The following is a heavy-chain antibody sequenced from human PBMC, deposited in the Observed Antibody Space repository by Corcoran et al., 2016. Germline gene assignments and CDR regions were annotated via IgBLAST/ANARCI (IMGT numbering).Heavy chain of an antibody. V-gene: IGHV2-70*01. CDR3: ARIRVYDSSGYYYDSFDY. CDR1: GFSLSTSGMC. D-gene: IGHD3-22*01. Sequence: QVTLRESGPALVKPTQTLTLTCTFFGFSLSTSGMCVSWIRQPPGKALEWLALIDWYDDKYYSTSLQTRLTISKDTSKNQVVLTMTNMDPVDTATYYCARIRVYDSSGYYYDSFDYWGQGTLVTVSS. CDR2: IDWYDDK. J-gene: IGHJ4*02.